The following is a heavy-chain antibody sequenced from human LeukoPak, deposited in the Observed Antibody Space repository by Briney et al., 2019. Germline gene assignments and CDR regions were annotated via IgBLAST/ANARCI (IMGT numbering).Heavy chain of an antibody. Sequence: GGSLRLSCAASGFTFSSYWMHWVRQAPGKGLVWVSRINSDGSSTSYADSVKGRFTISRDNAKNTLYLQMNSLRAEDTAVYYCARDLSPTDDFRSGYPAYYYYGMDVWGQGTTVTVSS. CDR1: GFTFSSYW. CDR2: INSDGSST. CDR3: ARDLSPTDDFRSGYPAYYYYGMDV. V-gene: IGHV3-74*01. J-gene: IGHJ6*02. D-gene: IGHD3-3*01.